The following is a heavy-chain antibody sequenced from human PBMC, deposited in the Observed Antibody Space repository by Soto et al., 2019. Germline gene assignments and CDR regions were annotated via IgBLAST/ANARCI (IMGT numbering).Heavy chain of an antibody. J-gene: IGHJ4*02. V-gene: IGHV3-23*01. Sequence: EVQLLESGGGLVQPGGSLRLSCAASGFTFSSYAMSWVRQAPGKGLEWVSAISGSGGSTYYADSVKGRFTISRDNTKNTVYLQMNSLRAEDTAVYYGAKVRSSGCSSTSCYLAYWGQGTLVTVSS. CDR1: GFTFSSYA. CDR2: ISGSGGST. CDR3: AKVRSSGCSSTSCYLAY. D-gene: IGHD2-2*01.